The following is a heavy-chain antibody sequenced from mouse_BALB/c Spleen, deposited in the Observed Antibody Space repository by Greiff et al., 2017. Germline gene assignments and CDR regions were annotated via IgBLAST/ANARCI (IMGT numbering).Heavy chain of an antibody. CDR1: GYTFTSYW. D-gene: IGHD2-3*01. V-gene: IGHV1-7*01. J-gene: IGHJ1*01. CDR2: INPSTGYT. Sequence: QVQLQQPGAELVRPGASVKLSCKASGYTFTSYWMHWVKQRPGQGLEWIGYINPSTGYTEYNQKFKDKATLTADKSSSTAYMQLSSLTSEDSAVYYCADGYYVWYFDVWGAGTTVTVSS. CDR3: ADGYYVWYFDV.